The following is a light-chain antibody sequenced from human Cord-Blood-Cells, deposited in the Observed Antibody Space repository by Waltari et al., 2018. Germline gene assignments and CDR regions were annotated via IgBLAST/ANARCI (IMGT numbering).Light chain of an antibody. CDR3: QQYYSTPHT. J-gene: IGKJ2*01. CDR1: QSVLYSSNNKNY. CDR2: WAS. V-gene: IGKV4-1*01. Sequence: DIVMTQSPDSLAVSLGERATSNCKSSQSVLYSSNNKNYLAWYQQNPGQPPKLLIYWASTREAGVPDRCSGSGSGTDFTLTISSLQAEDVAVYYCQQYYSTPHTFGQGTKLEIK.